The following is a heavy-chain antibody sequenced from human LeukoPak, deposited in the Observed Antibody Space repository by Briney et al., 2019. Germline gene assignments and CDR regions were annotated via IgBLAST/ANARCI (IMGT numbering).Heavy chain of an antibody. CDR3: ARDPNYDFWSGKFAYYYYYMDV. CDR1: GFTFSSNS. V-gene: IGHV3-48*04. CDR2: ISSTGGTI. D-gene: IGHD3-3*01. Sequence: AGGSLRLSCAASGFTFSSNSMNWVRQAPGKGLEWVSYISSTGGTIYYADSMKGRFTISRDNAKNSLYLQMNSLRVEDTAVYYCARDPNYDFWSGKFAYYYYYMDVWGKGTTVTVSS. J-gene: IGHJ6*03.